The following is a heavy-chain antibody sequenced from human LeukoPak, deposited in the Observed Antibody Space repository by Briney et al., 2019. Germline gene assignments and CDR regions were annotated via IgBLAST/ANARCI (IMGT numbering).Heavy chain of an antibody. Sequence: SETLSLTCTASGGSISSYYWSWIRQPAGKGLEWIGRIYTSGSTNYNPSLKSRVTMSVDTSKNQFSLKLSSVTAADTAVYYCARGLYDILTGYYRFDPWGQGTLVTVSS. CDR1: GGSISSYY. CDR2: IYTSGST. J-gene: IGHJ5*02. CDR3: ARGLYDILTGYYRFDP. V-gene: IGHV4-4*07. D-gene: IGHD3-9*01.